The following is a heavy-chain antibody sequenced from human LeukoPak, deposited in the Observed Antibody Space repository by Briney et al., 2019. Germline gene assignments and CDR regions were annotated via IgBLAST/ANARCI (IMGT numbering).Heavy chain of an antibody. D-gene: IGHD5-24*01. V-gene: IGHV3-7*01. CDR1: GSTFSNYW. Sequence: GGSLRLSCAASGSTFSNYWMSWVRQPPGKGLEWVAHIKQDGSEKYYVDSVKGRFTISRDNAKNSLYLQMNKLSIEDTAVYYWARDGDGYKSIPVDYWGQGALVTVSS. CDR3: ARDGDGYKSIPVDY. CDR2: IKQDGSEK. J-gene: IGHJ4*02.